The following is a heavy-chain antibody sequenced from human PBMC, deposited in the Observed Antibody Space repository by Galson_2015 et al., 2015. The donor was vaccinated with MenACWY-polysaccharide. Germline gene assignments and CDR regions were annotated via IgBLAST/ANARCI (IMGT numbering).Heavy chain of an antibody. CDR1: GFTFTSYD. Sequence: SLTVSCKASGFTFTSYDINWVRQAPGQGLEWMGWMNRNSGNTGYAQKVNGRFTMSRYNSISTVYLELSSLRSEETALYDCARVKKGLTLTMFGVVTPYCFDYWGQGTLVTVSS. CDR3: ARVKKGLTLTMFGVVTPYCFDY. D-gene: IGHD3-3*01. CDR2: MNRNSGNT. V-gene: IGHV1-8*01. J-gene: IGHJ4*02.